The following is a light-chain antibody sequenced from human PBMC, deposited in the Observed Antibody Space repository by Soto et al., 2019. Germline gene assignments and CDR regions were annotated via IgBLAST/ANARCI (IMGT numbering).Light chain of an antibody. J-gene: IGKJ1*01. CDR1: QSVFSRFRNKNY. CDR2: WAS. CDR3: QQYYTTPTWT. V-gene: IGKV4-1*01. Sequence: DTVMTQSPDSLTLSLGERATINCKSSQSVFSRFRNKNYLGWFQQKPGQTPRLLIYWASTRESGVSDRFSGSGSGTDFTLTIDSLQAEDVAVYYCQQYYTTPTWTFGQGTKVDIK.